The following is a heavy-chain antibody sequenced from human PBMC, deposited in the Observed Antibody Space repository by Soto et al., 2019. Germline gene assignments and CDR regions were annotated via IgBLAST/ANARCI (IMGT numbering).Heavy chain of an antibody. V-gene: IGHV3-23*01. CDR3: AKDIVLMVYAYYFDY. Sequence: EVQLLESGGGLVQPGGSLRLSCAASGFTFSSYAMSWVRQAPGKGLEWVSAISGSGGSTYYADSVKGRFTISRDNSKNTLYLQMDSLRAEDTAVYYCAKDIVLMVYAYYFDYWGQGTLVTVSS. CDR1: GFTFSSYA. CDR2: ISGSGGST. D-gene: IGHD2-8*01. J-gene: IGHJ4*02.